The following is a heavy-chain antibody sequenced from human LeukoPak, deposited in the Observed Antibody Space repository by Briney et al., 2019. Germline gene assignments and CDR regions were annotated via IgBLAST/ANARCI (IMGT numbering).Heavy chain of an antibody. Sequence: SETLSLTCTVSGGSISDYYWTWIRQPPGKGLEWIGHIYYSGNTIYNPSLKSRVTISVDTSKNQFSLKLSSVTAADTAVYYCASGGVVVPAATWGQGTLVTVSS. CDR2: IYYSGNT. CDR3: ASGGVVVPAAT. CDR1: GGSISDYY. D-gene: IGHD2-2*01. V-gene: IGHV4-59*12. J-gene: IGHJ5*02.